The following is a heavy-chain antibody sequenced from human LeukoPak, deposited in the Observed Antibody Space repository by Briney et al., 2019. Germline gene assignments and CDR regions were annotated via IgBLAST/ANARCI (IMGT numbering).Heavy chain of an antibody. CDR3: ARDFNVGSTSCYAGVCYYYYYMDV. V-gene: IGHV1-8*01. CDR2: MNPNSGNT. Sequence: ASVKVSCKASGYTFNSYDINWVRQATGQGLEWMGWMNPNSGNTGYAQKFQGRVTMTRNTSISTAYMELSSLRSEDTAVYYCARDFNVGSTSCYAGVCYYYYYMDVWGKGTTVTVSS. CDR1: GYTFNSYD. D-gene: IGHD2-2*01. J-gene: IGHJ6*03.